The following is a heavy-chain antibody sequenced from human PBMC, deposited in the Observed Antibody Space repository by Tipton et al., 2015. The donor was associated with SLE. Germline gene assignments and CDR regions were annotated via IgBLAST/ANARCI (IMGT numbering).Heavy chain of an antibody. Sequence: QLVQSGGGVVQPGSSLRLSCVASGFTFSNSAMHWVRQAPGMGLEWVAFISYDGSNRYYADSVKGRFTISRDNAKNSLYLQMNSLRAEDTAVYYCATRYDLVPDWGQGTLVTVSS. CDR3: ATRYDLVPD. J-gene: IGHJ4*02. V-gene: IGHV3-30*04. D-gene: IGHD5-12*01. CDR2: ISYDGSNR. CDR1: GFTFSNSA.